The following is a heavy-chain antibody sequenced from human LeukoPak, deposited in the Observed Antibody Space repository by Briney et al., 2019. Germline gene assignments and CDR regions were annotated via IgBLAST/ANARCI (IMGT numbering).Heavy chain of an antibody. Sequence: SETLSLTCTVSGESINPYYWNWIRQPAGKGLEWIGHIYKSGSTNYNPSLKSRVTMSLDTSKNQFSLKLRAVTAADTAVYFCARSFLDYMDVWGKGTTVTVSS. V-gene: IGHV4-4*07. CDR3: ARSFLDYMDV. CDR1: GESINPYY. CDR2: IYKSGST. D-gene: IGHD2/OR15-2a*01. J-gene: IGHJ6*03.